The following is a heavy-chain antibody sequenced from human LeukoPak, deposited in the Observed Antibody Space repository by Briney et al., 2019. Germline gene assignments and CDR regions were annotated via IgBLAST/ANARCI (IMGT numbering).Heavy chain of an antibody. Sequence: ASVKVSCKASGYTFTSYYMHWVRQAPGQGLEWMGWISPYNGNTNYAEKLQGRVTMTTDTSTSTAYMELRSLRSDDTAVYYCARDPLGYCSSTSCSRAFDIWGQGTMVTVSS. J-gene: IGHJ3*02. CDR3: ARDPLGYCSSTSCSRAFDI. CDR1: GYTFTSYY. D-gene: IGHD2-2*01. CDR2: ISPYNGNT. V-gene: IGHV1-18*04.